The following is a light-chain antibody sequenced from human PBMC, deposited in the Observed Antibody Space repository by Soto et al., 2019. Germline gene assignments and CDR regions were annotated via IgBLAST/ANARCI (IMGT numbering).Light chain of an antibody. CDR2: GAS. CDR3: QQYNNWPPWT. CDR1: QSVSSI. J-gene: IGKJ1*01. V-gene: IGKV3-15*01. Sequence: EIVMTQSPATLSVSPGERATLSCRASQSVSSILAWYQQKPGQAPRLLIYGASTRATGIPARFSGSGSGTEFTLTISSLQSEDFAVYYCQQYNNWPPWTFGQGTNVEIK.